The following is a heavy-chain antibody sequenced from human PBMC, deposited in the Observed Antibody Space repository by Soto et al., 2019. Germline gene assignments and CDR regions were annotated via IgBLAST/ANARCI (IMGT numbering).Heavy chain of an antibody. V-gene: IGHV4-59*08. J-gene: IGHJ4*02. CDR3: ARHHDS. CDR2: IYYSGST. Sequence: SETHCLTRTVSCGYTRSFGWSWIRQPPGKGLEWIGYIYYSGSTNYNPSLKSRVTISVDTSKNQFSLKLSSVTAADTAVYYCARHHDSWGQGTLVPVSS. CDR1: CGYTRSFG.